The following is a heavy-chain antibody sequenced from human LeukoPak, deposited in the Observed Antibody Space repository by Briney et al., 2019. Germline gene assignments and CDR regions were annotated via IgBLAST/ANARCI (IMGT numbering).Heavy chain of an antibody. CDR3: ARDPGLGGPLDYFDY. CDR1: GFTLSSYR. CDR2: ISSSSTYI. Sequence: AGGSLRLSCAASGFTLSSYRMNWVRQAPGKGLEWVSSISSSSTYIYYADSLNGRFTISRDNAKNSLYLQMNSLRAEDTAVYYCARDPGLGGPLDYFDYWGRGTLVTVSS. V-gene: IGHV3-21*01. J-gene: IGHJ4*02. D-gene: IGHD3/OR15-3a*01.